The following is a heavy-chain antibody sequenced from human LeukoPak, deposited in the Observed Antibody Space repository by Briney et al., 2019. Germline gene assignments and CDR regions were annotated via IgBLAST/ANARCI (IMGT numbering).Heavy chain of an antibody. CDR3: ARDLRPPHYDYVWGSYRWDWFDP. V-gene: IGHV1-18*01. CDR1: GYTFTSYG. J-gene: IGHJ5*02. D-gene: IGHD3-16*02. CDR2: ISAYNGNT. Sequence: GASVTVSCKASGYTFTSYGISWVRQAPGQGLEWMGWISAYNGNTNYAQKLQGRVTMTTDTSTSTAYMELRSLRSDDTAVYYCARDLRPPHYDYVWGSYRWDWFDPWGQGTLVTVSS.